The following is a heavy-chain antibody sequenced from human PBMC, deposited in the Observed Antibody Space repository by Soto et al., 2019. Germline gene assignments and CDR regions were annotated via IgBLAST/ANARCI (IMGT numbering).Heavy chain of an antibody. CDR2: IRGAAGDT. CDR1: GFTFSYYA. V-gene: IGHV3-23*01. CDR3: AKDRDYFDY. D-gene: IGHD3-10*01. Sequence: EVQLLESGGGLVQPGGSLRLSRAASGFTFSYYAMNWVRQAPGKGLEWVSSIRGAAGDTSYADSVKGRFTISRDDSRDMLFLQMTNLRAEDTGVYYCAKDRDYFDYWGQGTVVTVSS. J-gene: IGHJ4*02.